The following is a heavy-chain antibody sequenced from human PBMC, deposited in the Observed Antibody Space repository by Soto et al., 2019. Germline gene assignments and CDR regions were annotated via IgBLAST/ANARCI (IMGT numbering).Heavy chain of an antibody. CDR3: ARRPDATIKDISYYYALDV. J-gene: IGHJ6*02. Sequence: GGSLRLSCAASGFTISPYNMIWVRQAPGKGLQLVSYISSSSNTLYYGDSVRGRFTISRDNAKNSLYLQMNSLRDEDTAVYYCARRPDATIKDISYYYALDVWGQGTTVTVYS. CDR1: GFTISPYN. V-gene: IGHV3-48*02. CDR2: ISSSSNTL. D-gene: IGHD2-2*01.